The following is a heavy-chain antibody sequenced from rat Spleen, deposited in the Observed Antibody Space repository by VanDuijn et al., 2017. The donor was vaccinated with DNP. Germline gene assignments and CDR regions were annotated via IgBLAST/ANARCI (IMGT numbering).Heavy chain of an antibody. Sequence: QVQLKESGPGLVQPSQTLSLTCTVAGFSLTSYNVHWVRQPPGKGLEWMGRMRYNGDTSYNSALKSRLSISKDTSKSQVFLKMNSLQTEDTATYYCASFGPLDYWGQGVMVTVSS. V-gene: IGHV2-41*01. CDR3: ASFGPLDY. J-gene: IGHJ2*01. CDR2: MRYNGDT. D-gene: IGHD4-3*01. CDR1: GFSLTSYN.